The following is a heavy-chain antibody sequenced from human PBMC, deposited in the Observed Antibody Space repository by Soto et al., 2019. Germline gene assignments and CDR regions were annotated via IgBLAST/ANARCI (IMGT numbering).Heavy chain of an antibody. J-gene: IGHJ6*02. V-gene: IGHV3-9*01. CDR2: FKWNSGDV. CDR3: AKDRSSGSPYYGMDF. Sequence: GGSLRLSCAACGFTFGDYAMHWVRQVPGKGLEWVSGFKWNSGDVGYADSVKGRFTISRDNAKNSLYLQMNSLRPEDTAVYYCAKDRSSGSPYYGMDFWGQGTMVTVSS. D-gene: IGHD3-10*01. CDR1: GFTFGDYA.